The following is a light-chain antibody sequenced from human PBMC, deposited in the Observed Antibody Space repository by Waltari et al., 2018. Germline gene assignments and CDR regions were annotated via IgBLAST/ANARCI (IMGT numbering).Light chain of an antibody. J-gene: IGLJ1*01. Sequence: SYVLTQPPSVSEAPGETARITCGGKNIESKSVHWYRQRPGQAPVVVIPYDNGRAAGIPERFSGSNSGNTATLTISRVEAGDEADYYCQVWDANTDPGVFGTGTEVTVL. CDR1: NIESKS. CDR3: QVWDANTDPGV. V-gene: IGLV3-21*01. CDR2: YDN.